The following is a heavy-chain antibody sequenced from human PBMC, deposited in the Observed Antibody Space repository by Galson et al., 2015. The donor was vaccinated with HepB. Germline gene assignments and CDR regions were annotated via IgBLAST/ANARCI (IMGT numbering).Heavy chain of an antibody. Sequence: TLSLTCTVSGGSITSAEYYWSWIRQPPGKGLEWIGYIHYSGSTYYNPSRQSRVTISVDTSKNQFSLKLSSVTAADTAVYYCALYGGRANYFDYWGQGTLVTVSS. D-gene: IGHD4-23*01. CDR1: GGSITSAEYY. J-gene: IGHJ4*02. CDR3: ALYGGRANYFDY. CDR2: IHYSGST. V-gene: IGHV4-30-4*01.